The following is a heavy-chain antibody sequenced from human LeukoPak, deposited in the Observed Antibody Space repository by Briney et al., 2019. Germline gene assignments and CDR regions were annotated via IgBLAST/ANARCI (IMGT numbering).Heavy chain of an antibody. V-gene: IGHV1-46*01. CDR1: GYTFTSYY. CDR2: INPSSGNT. J-gene: IGHJ2*01. Sequence: APVKVSCKASGYTFTSYYMHWVRQAPGQRLEWMGLINPSSGNTIYAQKFQGRVTLTRDTSTSTVYMEVSSLRSEDTAVYYCARGRGTDWYFDLWGRGTLVAVSS. CDR3: ARGRGTDWYFDL. D-gene: IGHD1-1*01.